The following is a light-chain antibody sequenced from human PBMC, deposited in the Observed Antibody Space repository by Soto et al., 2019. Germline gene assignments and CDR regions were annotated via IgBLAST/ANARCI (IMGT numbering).Light chain of an antibody. CDR1: QIVTSSY. CDR2: GAS. V-gene: IGKV3-20*01. CDR3: QQYGGSPT. Sequence: EIVLTQSPGTLSLSPGERATLSCRASQIVTSSYLAWYQQKPGQAPRLLTYGASSRATGIPDRFSGSGSGTDFTLTISRLEPEDFAVYYCQQYGGSPTFGGGTKVEIK. J-gene: IGKJ4*01.